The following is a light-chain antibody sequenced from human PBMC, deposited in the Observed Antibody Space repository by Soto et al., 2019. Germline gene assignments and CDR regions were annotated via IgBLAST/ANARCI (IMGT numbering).Light chain of an antibody. CDR3: QQFNNWPPAFT. J-gene: IGKJ3*01. V-gene: IGKV3-15*01. CDR1: QSVSSN. Sequence: EIVMTQSPVTLSVSPGERATLSCRASQSVSSNLAWYPQKPGQAPRLLVYGASTRATGIPARFSGSGSGTEVTLTINSLQSEDFAVYYCQQFNNWPPAFTFGRGTKVDIK. CDR2: GAS.